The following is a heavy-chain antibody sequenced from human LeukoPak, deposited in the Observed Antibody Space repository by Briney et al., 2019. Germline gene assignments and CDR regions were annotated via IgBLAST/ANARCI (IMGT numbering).Heavy chain of an antibody. V-gene: IGHV3-21*01. CDR3: ARDPPWLLLRGDAFDI. CDR2: ISSSSSYI. Sequence: KAGGSLRLSCAASGFTFSSYSMNWVRQAPGKGLEWVSSISSSSSYIYYADSVKGRFTISRDNAKNSLYLQMNSLRAEDTAVYYCARDPPWLLLRGDAFDIWGQGTMVTVSS. J-gene: IGHJ3*02. CDR1: GFTFSSYS. D-gene: IGHD3-22*01.